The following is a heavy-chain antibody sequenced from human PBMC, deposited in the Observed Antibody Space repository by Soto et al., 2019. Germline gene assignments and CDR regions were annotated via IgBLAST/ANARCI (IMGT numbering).Heavy chain of an antibody. Sequence: SETLSLTCTVSGGSISSYYWSWIRQPPGKGLEWIGYIYYSGSTNYNPSLKSRVTISVDTSKNQFSLKLSSVTAADTAVYYCARGNKKYCSGGSCYIVRVNWFDPWGQGTLVTVSS. D-gene: IGHD2-15*01. CDR3: ARGNKKYCSGGSCYIVRVNWFDP. V-gene: IGHV4-59*01. CDR1: GGSISSYY. J-gene: IGHJ5*02. CDR2: IYYSGST.